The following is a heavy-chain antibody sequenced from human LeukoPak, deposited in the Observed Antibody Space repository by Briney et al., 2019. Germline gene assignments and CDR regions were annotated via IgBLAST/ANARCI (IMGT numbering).Heavy chain of an antibody. CDR2: ISGSGGSA. CDR1: GFTLSSYA. D-gene: IGHD6-13*01. V-gene: IGHV3-23*01. J-gene: IGHJ4*02. Sequence: GGSLRLSCAASGFTLSSYAMHWVRQAPGKGLEWVSAISGSGGSAYYADSVKGRFTISRDNSKNTLYLQMNSLRAEDTALYYCAREVAAAGTSDYWGQGTLVTVSS. CDR3: AREVAAAGTSDY.